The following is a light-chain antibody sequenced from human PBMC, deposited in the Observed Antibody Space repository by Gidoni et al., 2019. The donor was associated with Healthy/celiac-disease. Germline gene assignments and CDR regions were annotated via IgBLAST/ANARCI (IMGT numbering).Light chain of an antibody. Sequence: IVMTQSPATLSVSPGERATLSCRASQSVSSNFAWYQQKPGQAPRLLIYGASTRATGIPARFSGSGSGTEFTLTISSLQSEDFAVYYCQQYNTWPWTFGQGTKVEIK. CDR2: GAS. V-gene: IGKV3-15*01. J-gene: IGKJ1*01. CDR1: QSVSSN. CDR3: QQYNTWPWT.